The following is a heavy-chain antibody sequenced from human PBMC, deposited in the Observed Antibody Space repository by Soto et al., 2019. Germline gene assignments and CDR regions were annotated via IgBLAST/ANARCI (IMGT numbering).Heavy chain of an antibody. CDR1: GGSFSGYY. V-gene: IGHV4-34*01. J-gene: IGHJ4*02. CDR2: INHSGST. Sequence: PSETLSLTCAVYGGSFSGYYWSWIRQPPGKGLEWIGEINHSGSTDYNPSLKSRVTISVDTSKNQFSLKLSSVTAADTAVYYCARGGPGYPRYSSGWYDFRDYWGQGTLVTVSS. CDR3: ARGGPGYPRYSSGWYDFRDY. D-gene: IGHD6-19*01.